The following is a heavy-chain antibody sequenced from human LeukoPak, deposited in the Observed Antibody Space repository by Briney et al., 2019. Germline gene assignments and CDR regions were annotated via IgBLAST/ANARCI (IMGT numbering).Heavy chain of an antibody. CDR2: IIPIFGTA. J-gene: IGHJ6*02. D-gene: IGHD5-18*01. V-gene: IGHV1-69*06. CDR1: GGTFSSYA. CDR3: ARSPPDSYGTSSGYYYYGMDV. Sequence: SVKVSCKASGGTFSSYAISWVRQAPGQGLEWMGGIIPIFGTANYAQKFQGRVTITADKSTSTAYMGLSSLRSEDTAVYYCARSPPDSYGTSSGYYYYGMDVWGQGTTVTVSS.